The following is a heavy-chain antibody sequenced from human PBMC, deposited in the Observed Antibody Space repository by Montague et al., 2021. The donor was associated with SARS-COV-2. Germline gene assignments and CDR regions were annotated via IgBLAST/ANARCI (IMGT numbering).Heavy chain of an antibody. CDR2: IDWDDDK. Sequence: PALVKPTQTLTLTCTFSGFSLTTSGVSVSWIRQPPGKALEWLALIDWDDDKYYTTSLRTRLTISKDTSKNLVVLTMTSMDPVDMATYYCVRIAEASSIFDAFDTWGQGAPVIVSA. J-gene: IGHJ3*02. D-gene: IGHD2-21*01. CDR1: GFSLTTSGVS. V-gene: IGHV2-70*01. CDR3: VRIAEASSIFDAFDT.